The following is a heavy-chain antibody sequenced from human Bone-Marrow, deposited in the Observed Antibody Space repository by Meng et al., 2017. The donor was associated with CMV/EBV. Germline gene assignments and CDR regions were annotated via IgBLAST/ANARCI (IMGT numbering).Heavy chain of an antibody. CDR2: IRYDGSNK. CDR3: RVMVRGVPPSFFDY. V-gene: IGHV3-30*02. Sequence: GESLKISCAASGFTFSSYSMNWVRQAPGKGLEWVAFIRYDGSNKYYADSVKGRFTISRDNSKNTLYLQMKSLRAEDTAVYYCRVMVRGVPPSFFDYWGQGTLVTVSS. J-gene: IGHJ4*02. CDR1: GFTFSSYS. D-gene: IGHD3-10*01.